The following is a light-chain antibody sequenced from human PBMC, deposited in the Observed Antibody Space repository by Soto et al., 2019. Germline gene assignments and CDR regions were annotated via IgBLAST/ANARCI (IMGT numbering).Light chain of an antibody. J-gene: IGKJ1*01. Sequence: DIVMTQSPATLSVSPGDRATLSCRASQSVSSNFAWYQQKPGQAPRLLIYGTSARATGIPARFSGSGSGTEFTLTISSRQSEDFAVYYCQQYNNWPRTFGQGTKVEIK. CDR1: QSVSSN. CDR3: QQYNNWPRT. CDR2: GTS. V-gene: IGKV3-15*01.